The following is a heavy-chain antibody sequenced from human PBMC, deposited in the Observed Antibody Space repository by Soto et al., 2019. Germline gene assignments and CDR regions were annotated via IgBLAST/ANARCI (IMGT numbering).Heavy chain of an antibody. D-gene: IGHD3-10*01. Sequence: GESLKISCKGSGYRFTGYWIGWVRQMPGKGLEWMGIIYPADSDTRYSPSFQGQVTISADKSISTAYLQWSSLKASDTATYYCARLPGVRGVFDGFNIWGQGTLVPVSS. CDR2: IYPADSDT. J-gene: IGHJ3*02. CDR3: ARLPGVRGVFDGFNI. V-gene: IGHV5-51*01. CDR1: GYRFTGYW.